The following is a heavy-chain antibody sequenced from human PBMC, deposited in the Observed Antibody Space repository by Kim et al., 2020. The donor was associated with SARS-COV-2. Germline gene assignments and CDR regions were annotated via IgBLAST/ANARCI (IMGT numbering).Heavy chain of an antibody. CDR1: GDSVTSYY. V-gene: IGHV4-59*02. J-gene: IGHJ4*02. Sequence: SETLSLTCTVSGDSVTSYYWTWIRQSPEKGLEWIGYVYYSGSTNYNPSLKSRVTMSVDTSKSQFALTLRSVTAADTAIYYCAGSRTGPTLHLRYWGQGTLVTVSS. CDR3: AGSRTGPTLHLRY. CDR2: VYYSGST. D-gene: IGHD2-8*02.